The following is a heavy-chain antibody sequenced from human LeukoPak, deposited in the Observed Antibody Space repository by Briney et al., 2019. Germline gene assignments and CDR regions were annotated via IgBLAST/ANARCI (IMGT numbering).Heavy chain of an antibody. J-gene: IGHJ6*02. CDR1: GFTFSSYW. V-gene: IGHV3-74*01. CDR2: INSDGSST. Sequence: GGSLRLSCAASGFTFSSYWMHWVRQALGKGLVWVSRINSDGSSTSYADSVKGRFTISRDNAKNTLYLQMNSLRAEDTAGYYCARELTPPYGMDVWGQGTTVTVSS. CDR3: ARELTPPYGMDV.